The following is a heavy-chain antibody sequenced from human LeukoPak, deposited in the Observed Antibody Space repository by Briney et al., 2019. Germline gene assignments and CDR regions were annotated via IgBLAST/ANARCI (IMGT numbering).Heavy chain of an antibody. CDR1: GYTFTSYG. Sequence: GASVKVSCKASGYTFTSYGISWVRQAPGQGLEWMGWISAYNGNTNYAQKLQGRVTMTRNTSISTAYMDLSSLTSEDTAVYYCAIGKVASRRGSWFDPWDQGTLVTVSS. CDR2: ISAYNGNT. CDR3: AIGKVASRRGSWFDP. D-gene: IGHD6-6*01. V-gene: IGHV1-18*01. J-gene: IGHJ5*02.